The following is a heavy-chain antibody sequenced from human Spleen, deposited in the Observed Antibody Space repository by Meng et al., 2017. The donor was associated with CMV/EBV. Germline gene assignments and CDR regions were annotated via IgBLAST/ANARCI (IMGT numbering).Heavy chain of an antibody. V-gene: IGHV3-21*01. CDR3: ARWLYVSGFGWGMDV. CDR1: GFTFSNYS. D-gene: IGHD2-2*02. Sequence: GESLKISCAASGFTFSNYSMNWVRQAPGKGLEWVSSISSSSSYIYYADSVKGRFTISRDNAKNSLYLQMNSLRAEDTAVYYCARWLYVSGFGWGMDVWGQGTTVTVSS. J-gene: IGHJ6*02. CDR2: ISSSSSYI.